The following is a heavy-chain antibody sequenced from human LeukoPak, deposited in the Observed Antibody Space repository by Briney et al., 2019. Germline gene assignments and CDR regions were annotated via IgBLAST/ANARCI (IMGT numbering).Heavy chain of an antibody. CDR1: GYTFTSYG. CDR3: ARVGSVAGTSSSDY. Sequence: ASVKVSCKASGYTFTSYGISWVRQAPGQGLEWMGWISAYNGNTNYVQKLQGRVTMTTDTSTSTAYMELRSLRSDDTAVYYCARVGSVAGTSSSDYWGQGTLVTVSS. J-gene: IGHJ4*02. D-gene: IGHD6-19*01. CDR2: ISAYNGNT. V-gene: IGHV1-18*01.